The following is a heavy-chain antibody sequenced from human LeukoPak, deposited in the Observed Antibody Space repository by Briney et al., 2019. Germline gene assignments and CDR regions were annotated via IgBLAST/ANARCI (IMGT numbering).Heavy chain of an antibody. CDR3: ARESSITGTTRWFDP. Sequence: ASETLSLTCTVSGGSISSYYWSWIRQPAGKGLEWIGRIYTSGSTNYNPSLKSRVTMSVDTSQNQFSLKLSSVTAADTAVYYCARESSITGTTRWFDPWGQGTLVTVSS. V-gene: IGHV4-4*07. CDR1: GGSISSYY. D-gene: IGHD1-7*01. CDR2: IYTSGST. J-gene: IGHJ5*02.